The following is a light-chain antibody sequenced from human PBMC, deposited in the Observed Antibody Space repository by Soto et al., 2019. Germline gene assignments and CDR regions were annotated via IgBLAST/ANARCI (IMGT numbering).Light chain of an antibody. CDR2: DAS. J-gene: IGKJ4*01. Sequence: EIVLTQSPGTLSLSPGERATLSCRASQSVSSSYLAWYQQRPGQAPRLLIYDASSRATGIPDRFSGSGSGTDFTLTISRLEPEDFGVYYRQQYGYSFTFGGGTKVDIK. CDR3: QQYGYSFT. V-gene: IGKV3-20*01. CDR1: QSVSSSY.